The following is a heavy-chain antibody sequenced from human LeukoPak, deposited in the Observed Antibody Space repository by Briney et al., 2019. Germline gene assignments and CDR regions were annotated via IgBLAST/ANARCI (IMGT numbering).Heavy chain of an antibody. V-gene: IGHV3-9*01. CDR2: ISWNSGSI. D-gene: IGHD3-10*01. Sequence: GRSLRLSCAASGFTFDDYAMHWVRQAPGKGLEWVSGISWNSGSIGYADSVEGRFTISRDNAKNSLYLQMNSLRAEDTALYYCAKDIGRFGELCDYWGQGTLVTVSS. CDR3: AKDIGRFGELCDY. CDR1: GFTFDDYA. J-gene: IGHJ4*02.